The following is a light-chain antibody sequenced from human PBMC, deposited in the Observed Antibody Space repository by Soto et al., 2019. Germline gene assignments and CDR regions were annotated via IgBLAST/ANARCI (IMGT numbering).Light chain of an antibody. Sequence: EIVMTQSPATLSVSPGERATLSCRASQSISNSLAWYQQKPGQAPRFLIFGASTRATGIPARFSGSGSGTELTLTISSLQSEDFAVYYCQQYNNWPWTFGQGTKVEIK. CDR2: GAS. J-gene: IGKJ1*01. V-gene: IGKV3-15*01. CDR1: QSISNS. CDR3: QQYNNWPWT.